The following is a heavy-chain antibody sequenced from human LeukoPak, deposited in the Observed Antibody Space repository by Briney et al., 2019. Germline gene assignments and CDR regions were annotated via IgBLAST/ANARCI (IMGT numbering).Heavy chain of an antibody. Sequence: PETLSLTCTVSGGSISSYYWSWIRQPPGKGLEWIGYIYYSGSTNYNPSLKSRVTISVDTSKNQFSLKLSSVTAADTAVYYCARDVDGAFDLWGRGTLVTVSS. V-gene: IGHV4-59*01. CDR2: IYYSGST. CDR1: GGSISSYY. CDR3: ARDVDGAFDL. D-gene: IGHD2-21*01. J-gene: IGHJ2*01.